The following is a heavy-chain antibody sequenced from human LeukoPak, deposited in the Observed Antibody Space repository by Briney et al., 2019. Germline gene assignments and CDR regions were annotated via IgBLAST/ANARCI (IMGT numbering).Heavy chain of an antibody. Sequence: GESLKISCEGSGYSFTNYWIGWVRQMPGKGLEWMGIIYPGDSDTRYSPSFQGQVTISADKSISTAYLQWSSLKASDTAMYYCVRQYSSGWYYFDYWGQGTLVTVSS. D-gene: IGHD6-19*01. V-gene: IGHV5-51*01. CDR2: IYPGDSDT. J-gene: IGHJ4*02. CDR1: GYSFTNYW. CDR3: VRQYSSGWYYFDY.